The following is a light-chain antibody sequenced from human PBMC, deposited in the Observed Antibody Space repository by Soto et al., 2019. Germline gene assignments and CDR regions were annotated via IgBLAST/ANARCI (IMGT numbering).Light chain of an antibody. CDR3: QQYGSSPLT. CDR1: QSVSSSY. J-gene: IGKJ3*01. CDR2: GAS. Sequence: EIVLTQSPGTLSLSPGDRATLSCRASQSVSSSYLAWYQQKPGQAPRLLIYGASSRATGIPDRFSGSGSGTDLNLTISRLEPEDFAVYYYQQYGSSPLTFGPGTKVDIK. V-gene: IGKV3-20*01.